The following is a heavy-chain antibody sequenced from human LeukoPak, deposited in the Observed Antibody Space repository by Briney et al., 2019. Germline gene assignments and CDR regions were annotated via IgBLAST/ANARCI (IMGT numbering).Heavy chain of an antibody. CDR3: AKDLGGWLSPFDY. J-gene: IGHJ4*02. D-gene: IGHD3-22*01. CDR2: IRDSGSST. Sequence: GGALRLSCAASGFTFSSYAMSWVRQAPGKGLEWVSAIRDSGSSTHYADSVKGRFTTSRDNSKNTLFLQMNSLRAEDTAIYYCAKDLGGWLSPFDYWGQGTLVTVSS. V-gene: IGHV3-23*01. CDR1: GFTFSSYA.